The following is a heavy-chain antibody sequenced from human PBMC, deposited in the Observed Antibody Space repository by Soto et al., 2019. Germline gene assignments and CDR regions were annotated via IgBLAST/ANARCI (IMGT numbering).Heavy chain of an antibody. Sequence: ETLSLTCAVSGGSISSSNWWSWVRQPPGKGLEWIGEIYHSGSTNYNPSLKSRVTISVDKSKNQFSLKLSSVTAADTAVYYCAREPGDIVVVVAAYRDAFDIWGQGTMVTVSS. J-gene: IGHJ3*02. V-gene: IGHV4-4*02. D-gene: IGHD2-15*01. CDR1: GGSISSSNW. CDR2: IYHSGST. CDR3: AREPGDIVVVVAAYRDAFDI.